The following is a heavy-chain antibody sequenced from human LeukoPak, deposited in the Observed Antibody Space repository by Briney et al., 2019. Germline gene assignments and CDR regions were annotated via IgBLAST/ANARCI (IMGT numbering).Heavy chain of an antibody. Sequence: SETLSLTCTVSGGSISSSSYYWGWVRQHPGKGLEWIGSFGSIYYSGSTYYNPSLESRVTISVDTSKNQFSLKLSSVTAADTAVYYCATHPITDSSAKHFDYWGQGTLVTVSS. D-gene: IGHD6-19*01. V-gene: IGHV4-39*01. J-gene: IGHJ4*02. CDR1: GGSISSSSYY. CDR3: ATHPITDSSAKHFDY. CDR2: IYYSGST.